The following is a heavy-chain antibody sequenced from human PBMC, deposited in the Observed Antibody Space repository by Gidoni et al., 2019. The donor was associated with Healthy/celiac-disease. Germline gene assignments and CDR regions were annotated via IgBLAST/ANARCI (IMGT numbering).Heavy chain of an antibody. D-gene: IGHD6-13*01. V-gene: IGHV3-21*01. CDR1: GFTFSSYS. CDR3: ARAGEGYSSSWWVYYFDS. J-gene: IGHJ4*02. Sequence: EVQLVESGGGRVKPGGSLRLAGAASGFTFSSYSMNWVRQAPGKGLEWVSSISSSSSYIYYADSVKGRFTISRDNAKNSLYLQMNSLRAEDTAVYYCARAGEGYSSSWWVYYFDSWGQGTLVTVSS. CDR2: ISSSSSYI.